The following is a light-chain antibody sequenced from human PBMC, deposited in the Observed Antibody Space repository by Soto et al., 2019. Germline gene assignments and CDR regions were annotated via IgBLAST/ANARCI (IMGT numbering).Light chain of an antibody. CDR1: QTISTY. V-gene: IGKV1-5*03. CDR2: RAS. J-gene: IGKJ1*01. CDR3: QQYYTSLWT. Sequence: DIQMTQSPSTLSASVGDRVTITCRVSQTISTYLAWYQQKPGKAPQVLIYRASSLESGVPSRFSGSGSGTEFTLTISSLQPDDFATYYCQQYYTSLWTFGQGTKVEI.